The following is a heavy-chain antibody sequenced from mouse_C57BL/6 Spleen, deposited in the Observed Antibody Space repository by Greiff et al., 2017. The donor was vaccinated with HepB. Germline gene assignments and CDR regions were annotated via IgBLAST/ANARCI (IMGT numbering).Heavy chain of an antibody. CDR1: GYSFTDYN. V-gene: IGHV1-39*01. D-gene: IGHD1-1*01. Sequence: EVKLMESGPELVKPGASVKISCKASGYSFTDYNMNWVKQSNGKSLEWIGVINPNYGTTSYNQKFKGKATLTVDQSSSTAYMQLNSLTSEDSAVYYCARGYYGSREDYAMDYWGQGTSVTVSS. CDR3: ARGYYGSREDYAMDY. J-gene: IGHJ4*01. CDR2: INPNYGTT.